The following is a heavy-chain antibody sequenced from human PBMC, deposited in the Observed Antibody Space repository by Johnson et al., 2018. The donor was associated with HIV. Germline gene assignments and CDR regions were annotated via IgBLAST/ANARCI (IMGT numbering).Heavy chain of an antibody. CDR2: IATTGDT. CDR3: ARGSYDGDAFDI. Sequence: VQLVESGGGLVQPGGSLRLSCAASGFTFSNYYMHWVRQPTGNRLEWVSGIATTGDTYYAGPVKGRFTISRENAKNSLYLQLNSLRAGDTALYYCARGSYDGDAFDIWGQGTMVTVSS. J-gene: IGHJ3*02. CDR1: GFTFSNYY. V-gene: IGHV3-13*01. D-gene: IGHD1-26*01.